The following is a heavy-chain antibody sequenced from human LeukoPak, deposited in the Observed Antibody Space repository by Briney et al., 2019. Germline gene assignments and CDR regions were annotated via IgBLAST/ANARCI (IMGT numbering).Heavy chain of an antibody. D-gene: IGHD2-15*01. J-gene: IGHJ4*02. CDR1: GFTFSSYA. V-gene: IGHV3-23*01. Sequence: GGSLRLSCAASGFTFSSYAMSWVRQAPGKGLEWVSAISGSDGRLFYADSVKGRFTISRDNSKNTLHLQMNSLRAEDTAVYYCAKESPYRAPTRTYYFDYWGQGTLVTVSS. CDR3: AKESPYRAPTRTYYFDY. CDR2: ISGSDGRL.